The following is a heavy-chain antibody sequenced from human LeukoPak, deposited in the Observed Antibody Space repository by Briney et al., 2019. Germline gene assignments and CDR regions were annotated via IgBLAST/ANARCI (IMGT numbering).Heavy chain of an antibody. D-gene: IGHD3-10*01. Sequence: PGGSLRLSCAASGFTFSNHGMNWVRQAPGKGLEWVSGISPSGDIRYYADSVKGRFTISRDNSKNTLYLQMNSLRAEDTAVYYCAKVAAITMVRGVPYYFDYWGQGTLVTVSS. CDR2: ISPSGDIR. J-gene: IGHJ4*02. V-gene: IGHV3-23*01. CDR3: AKVAAITMVRGVPYYFDY. CDR1: GFTFSNHG.